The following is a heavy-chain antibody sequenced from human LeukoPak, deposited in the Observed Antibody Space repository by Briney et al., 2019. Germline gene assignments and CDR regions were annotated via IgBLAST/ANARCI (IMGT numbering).Heavy chain of an antibody. D-gene: IGHD2-2*02. J-gene: IGHJ4*02. CDR2: ISAYNGNT. V-gene: IGHV1-18*01. CDR3: ATLYDIVVVPAAIPRDY. CDR1: GYTFTSYG. Sequence: ASVKVSCKASGYTFTSYGISWVRQAPGQGLEWMGWISAYNGNTNYAQKFQGRVTMTEDTSTDTAYKELSSLRSEDTAVYYCATLYDIVVVPAAIPRDYWGQGTLVTVSS.